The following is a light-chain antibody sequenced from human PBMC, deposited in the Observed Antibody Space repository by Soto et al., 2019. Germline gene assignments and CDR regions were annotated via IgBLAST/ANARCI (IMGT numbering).Light chain of an antibody. V-gene: IGKV1-27*01. CDR3: QKYNSAPLT. Sequence: DIQMTQSPSSVSASVGDRVTITCRASPGISNSLAWYQQKAGKVPQLLIHGASTLQSGVPSRFSGSGSGTDFTLTISSLQPEDVATYDCQKYNSAPLTFGGGTKVEIK. J-gene: IGKJ4*01. CDR1: PGISNS. CDR2: GAS.